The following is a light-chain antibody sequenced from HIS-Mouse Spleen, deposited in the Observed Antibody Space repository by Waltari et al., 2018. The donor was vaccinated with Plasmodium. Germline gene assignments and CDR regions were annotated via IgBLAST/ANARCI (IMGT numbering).Light chain of an antibody. CDR3: QTWGTGMGV. V-gene: IGLV4-69*01. Sequence: QLELTQSPSASASLGASVKLTCTLSSGHSSYAIAWHQQQPEKGPRYLMTLNSDGSHSKGDGIPDRFSGSSSGAERYLTISSLQSEDEADYYCQTWGTGMGVFGGGTKLTVL. J-gene: IGLJ2*01. CDR2: LNSDGSH. CDR1: SGHSSYA.